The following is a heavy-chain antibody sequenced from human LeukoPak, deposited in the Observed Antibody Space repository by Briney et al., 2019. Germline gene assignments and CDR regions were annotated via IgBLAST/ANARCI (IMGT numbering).Heavy chain of an antibody. CDR2: ISAYNGNT. CDR1: GGTFSSYA. CDR3: ARMAGTTLHAFDI. J-gene: IGHJ3*02. D-gene: IGHD1-1*01. Sequence: TSVKVSCKASGGTFSSYAISWVRQAPGQGLEWMGWISAYNGNTNYAQKLQGRVTMTTDTSTSTAYMELRSLRSDDTAVYYCARMAGTTLHAFDIWGQGTMVTVSS. V-gene: IGHV1-18*01.